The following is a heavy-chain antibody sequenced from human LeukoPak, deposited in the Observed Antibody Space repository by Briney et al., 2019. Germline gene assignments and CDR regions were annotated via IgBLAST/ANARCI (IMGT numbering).Heavy chain of an antibody. D-gene: IGHD6-19*01. CDR3: AGAVAGTTDYFDY. J-gene: IGHJ4*02. CDR2: INAGNGNT. V-gene: IGHV1-3*01. Sequence: GASVKVSCKASGYTFTSYGISWVRQAPGQRLEWMGWINAGNGNTKYSQKFQGRVTITRDTSASTAYMELSSLRSEDTAVYYCAGAVAGTTDYFDYWGQGTLVTVSS. CDR1: GYTFTSYG.